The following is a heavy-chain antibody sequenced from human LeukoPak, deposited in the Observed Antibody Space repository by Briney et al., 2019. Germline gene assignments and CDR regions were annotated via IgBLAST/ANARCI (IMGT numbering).Heavy chain of an antibody. CDR1: GASFSGFH. D-gene: IGHD3-16*02. CDR3: VGGDYVWGSYRYFPSGLYFDY. CDR2: INHSGST. V-gene: IGHV4-34*01. Sequence: PSETLSLTCAVYGASFSGFHWSWIRQPPGKGLEWIGEINHSGSTNYNPSLKSRVTISVDTSKNQFSLKLSSVTAADTAVYYCVGGDYVWGSYRYFPSGLYFDYWGQGTLVTVSS. J-gene: IGHJ4*02.